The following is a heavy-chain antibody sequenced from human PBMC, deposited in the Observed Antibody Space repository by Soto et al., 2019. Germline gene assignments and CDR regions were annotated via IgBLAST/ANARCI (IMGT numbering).Heavy chain of an antibody. CDR1: GITISNYF. CDR2: ISYDGSNK. V-gene: IGHV3-30-3*01. CDR3: VAGDKYYAMGV. J-gene: IGHJ6*02. Sequence: QVQLVESVGGVVQPGRSLRVSCAASGITISNYFMYWVRQAPGKGLEWVAAISYDGSNKHYSDSVKGRFTISRDNSKNTLFLQMNSLRDEDTAVYYCVAGDKYYAMGVWGQGTTVAVSS. D-gene: IGHD6-6*01.